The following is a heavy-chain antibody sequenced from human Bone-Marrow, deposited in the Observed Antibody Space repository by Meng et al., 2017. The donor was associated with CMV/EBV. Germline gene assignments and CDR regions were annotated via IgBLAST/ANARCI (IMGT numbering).Heavy chain of an antibody. CDR3: ARDPSYGYYDFWSGYSGMDV. V-gene: IGHV3-74*01. CDR1: GFTFSSYW. Sequence: GGSLRLSCAASGFTFSSYWMHWVRQAPGKGLVWVSRINSDGSSTCYADSVKGRLTIPRDNAKNTLYLQMNSLRAEDTAVCYCARDPSYGYYDFWSGYSGMDVWGRGTTVTVSS. J-gene: IGHJ6*02. D-gene: IGHD3-3*01. CDR2: INSDGSST.